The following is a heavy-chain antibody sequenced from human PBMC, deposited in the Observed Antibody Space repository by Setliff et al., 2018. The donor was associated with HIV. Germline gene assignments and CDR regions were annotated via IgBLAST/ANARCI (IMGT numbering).Heavy chain of an antibody. V-gene: IGHV3-53*01. CDR2: FGNTGDTT. CDR3: AFDSRGYFSDPLDS. D-gene: IGHD3-22*01. J-gene: IGHJ4*02. Sequence: GGSLRLSCAVSGFSVRSNYMSWVRQAPGKGLEWVSVFGNTGDTTYYTDSVKGRFSLSRDSSKNTLYLQMNNLSAEDTAVYYCAFDSRGYFSDPLDSWGQGTPVTVSS. CDR1: GFSVRSNY.